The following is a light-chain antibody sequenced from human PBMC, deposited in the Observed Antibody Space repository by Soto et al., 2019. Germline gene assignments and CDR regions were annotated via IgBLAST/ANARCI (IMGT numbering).Light chain of an antibody. CDR1: SSDVGAYIY. J-gene: IGLJ2*01. Sequence: QSALTQPPSASGSPGQSVTLSCTGTSSDVGAYIYVSWYQQHPGTAPKLIIYEVNKRPSGVPDRFSGSRSGNTASLTVSGLQPEDAADYYCISYAGNHNLVFGGGTKVTVL. CDR2: EVN. CDR3: ISYAGNHNLV. V-gene: IGLV2-8*01.